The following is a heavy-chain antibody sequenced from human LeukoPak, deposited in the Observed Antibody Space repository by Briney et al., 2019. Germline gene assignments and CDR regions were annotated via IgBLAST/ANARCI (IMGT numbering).Heavy chain of an antibody. CDR1: GGSISSYY. D-gene: IGHD3-22*01. Sequence: SETLTLTCTVSGGSISSYYWSWIRQPAGKGLEWIGRIYTSGSTNYNPSLKSRVTMSVDTSKNQFSLKLSSVTAADTAVYYCARDRRPYYYDSSGAYYYYMDVRGKGTMVTVSS. CDR3: ARDRRPYYYDSSGAYYYYMDV. CDR2: IYTSGST. J-gene: IGHJ6*03. V-gene: IGHV4-4*07.